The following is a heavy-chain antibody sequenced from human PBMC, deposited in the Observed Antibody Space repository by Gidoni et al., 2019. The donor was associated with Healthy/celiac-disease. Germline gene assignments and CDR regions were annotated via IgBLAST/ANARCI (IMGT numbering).Heavy chain of an antibody. Sequence: QVQLQQWGAGLLKPSETLSLTCAVYGGSFSGYYWSWIRQPPGKGLEWIGEINHSGSTNYNPSLKSRVTISVDTSKNQFSLKLSSVTAADTAVYYCARGTLRYYDFWSGYYKGLYYYYMDVWGKGTTVTVSS. D-gene: IGHD3-3*01. J-gene: IGHJ6*03. CDR2: INHSGST. CDR1: GGSFSGYY. CDR3: ARGTLRYYDFWSGYYKGLYYYYMDV. V-gene: IGHV4-34*01.